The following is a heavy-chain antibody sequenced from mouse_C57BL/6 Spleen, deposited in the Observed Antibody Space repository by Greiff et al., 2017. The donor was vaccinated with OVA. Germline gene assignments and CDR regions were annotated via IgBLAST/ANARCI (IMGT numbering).Heavy chain of an antibody. J-gene: IGHJ4*01. CDR1: GFTFSDYY. CDR2: ISNGGGST. D-gene: IGHD2-12*01. V-gene: IGHV5-12*01. Sequence: EVQLMASGGGLVQPGGSLKLSCAASGFTFSDYYMYWVRQTPEKRLEWVAYISNGGGSTYYPDTVKGRFTISKDNAKNTLYLQVSRLKSEDTAMYDCARRAYDPYYAMDYWGQGTSVTVSS. CDR3: ARRAYDPYYAMDY.